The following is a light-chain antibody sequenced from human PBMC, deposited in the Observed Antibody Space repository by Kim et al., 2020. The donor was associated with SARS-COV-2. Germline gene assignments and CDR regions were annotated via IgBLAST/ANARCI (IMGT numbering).Light chain of an antibody. CDR1: DIGGKS. J-gene: IGLJ1*01. CDR2: YDT. Sequence: SYELTQPPSVSVAPGRTATITCAGSDIGGKSVHWYQQKSGQTPMLVISYDTDRPSGIPERFSGSNSGNTATLTISAVEAGDEADYYCQVWDGSSDHYVFG. V-gene: IGLV3-21*04. CDR3: QVWDGSSDHYV.